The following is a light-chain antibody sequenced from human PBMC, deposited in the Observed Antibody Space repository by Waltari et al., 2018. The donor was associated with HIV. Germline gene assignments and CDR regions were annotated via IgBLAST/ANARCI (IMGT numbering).Light chain of an antibody. Sequence: QSVLTQPPSVSAAPGQMVTISCSGSSPNIGNNYVSWYQQLPGTAPKLLIYDLPKRPSVIPHLSSGSRSGPSATLGITGLQTGDESDYYCGAWDIIRSAVVFGGGTKLIVL. CDR1: SPNIGNNY. CDR2: DLP. CDR3: GAWDIIRSAVV. V-gene: IGLV1-51*01. J-gene: IGLJ2*01.